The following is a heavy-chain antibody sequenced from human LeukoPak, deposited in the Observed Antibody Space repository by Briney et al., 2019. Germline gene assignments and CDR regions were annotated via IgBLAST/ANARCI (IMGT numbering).Heavy chain of an antibody. Sequence: ASVKVSCKASGYTFTSYNIHWVRQAPGQGLEWMGMINPGGSSTTYAQKFQGRVTTTRDTSTSTVYMELSSLRSEDTAVYYCARDLVGATDYWGQGTLVTVSS. V-gene: IGHV1-46*01. CDR1: GYTFTSYN. CDR2: INPGGSST. J-gene: IGHJ4*02. CDR3: ARDLVGATDY. D-gene: IGHD1-26*01.